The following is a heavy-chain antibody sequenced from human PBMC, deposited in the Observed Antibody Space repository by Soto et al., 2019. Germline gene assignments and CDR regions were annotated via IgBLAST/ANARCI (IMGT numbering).Heavy chain of an antibody. CDR1: GASISDGNYY. J-gene: IGHJ4*02. CDR3: ARGRFLDF. CDR2: VYYSGST. Sequence: QVQLQESGPGLVKPSQTLSLTCSVSGASISDGNYYWTWIRQSPARGLEWIGCVYYSGSTYYNPSLQSRVTISADTSNNYYSLKLNSVTVADTAVYFCARGRFLDFWGQGILVTVSS. D-gene: IGHD3-3*01. V-gene: IGHV4-30-4*01.